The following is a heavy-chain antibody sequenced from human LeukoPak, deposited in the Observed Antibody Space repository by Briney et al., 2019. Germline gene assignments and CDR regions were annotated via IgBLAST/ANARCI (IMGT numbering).Heavy chain of an antibody. V-gene: IGHV3-7*03. CDR3: ARDLRFGELFGYGMDV. CDR2: IKQDGSEK. CDR1: GFTFSSYW. J-gene: IGHJ6*04. D-gene: IGHD3-10*01. Sequence: GGSLRLSCAASGFTFSSYWMSWVRQAPGKGLEWVANIKQDGSEKYYVDSVKGRFTISRDNAKNSLYLQMNSLRAEDTAVYYCARDLRFGELFGYGMDVWGKGTTVTVSS.